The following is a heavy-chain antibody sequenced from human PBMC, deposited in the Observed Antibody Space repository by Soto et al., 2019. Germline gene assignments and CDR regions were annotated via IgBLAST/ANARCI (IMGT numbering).Heavy chain of an antibody. CDR3: ARDPELGSYPYPCLDY. V-gene: IGHV3-7*01. CDR2: IKQDGSEK. D-gene: IGHD1-26*01. J-gene: IGHJ4*02. Sequence: PGGSLRLSCAASGFTFRTYWMHWVRQAPGKGLEWVANIKQDGSEKYYVDSVKGRFTISTDNAKNSMYLQMNSLRAEDTAVYYFARDPELGSYPYPCLDYWGRGTLVTVSS. CDR1: GFTFRTYW.